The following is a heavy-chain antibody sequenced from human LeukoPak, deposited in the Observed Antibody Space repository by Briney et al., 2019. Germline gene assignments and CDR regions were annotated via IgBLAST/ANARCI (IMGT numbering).Heavy chain of an antibody. V-gene: IGHV4-38-2*02. D-gene: IGHD3-10*01. CDR2: IYHSGST. CDR1: GYSISSGYY. CDR3: ARESGGIMFHDP. Sequence: PSETLSLTCTVSGYSISSGYYWGWIRQPPGKGLEWIGSIYHSGSTYYNPSLKSRVTISVDTSKNQFSLKLSSVTAADTAVYYCARESGGIMFHDPWGQGTLVTVSS. J-gene: IGHJ5*02.